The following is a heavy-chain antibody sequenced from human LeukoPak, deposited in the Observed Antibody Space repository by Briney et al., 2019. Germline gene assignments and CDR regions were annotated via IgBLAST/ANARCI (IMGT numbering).Heavy chain of an antibody. V-gene: IGHV3-23*01. CDR2: ISGSGGST. CDR1: GFTFSSYA. D-gene: IGHD6-13*01. J-gene: IGHJ4*02. Sequence: GGSLRLSCAASGFTFSSYAMSWVRQAPGKGLEWVSAISGSGGSTYYADSVKGRFTISRDNSKNTLYLQMNSLRAEDTAVYYCANPLTPVGSPDYWGQGTLVTVSS. CDR3: ANPLTPVGSPDY.